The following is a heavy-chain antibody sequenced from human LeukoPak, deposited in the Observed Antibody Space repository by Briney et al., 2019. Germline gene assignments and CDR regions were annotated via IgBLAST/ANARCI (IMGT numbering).Heavy chain of an antibody. CDR2: INPNSGGT. Sequence: ASVKVSCKASGYTFTGYYMHWVRQAPGQGLEWMGWINPNSGGTNYAQKFLGRVTMTRDTSISTAYMELSRLRSDDTAVYYCARTGITMVRGVIGWFDPWGQGTLVTVSS. J-gene: IGHJ5*02. CDR1: GYTFTGYY. CDR3: ARTGITMVRGVIGWFDP. V-gene: IGHV1-2*02. D-gene: IGHD3-10*01.